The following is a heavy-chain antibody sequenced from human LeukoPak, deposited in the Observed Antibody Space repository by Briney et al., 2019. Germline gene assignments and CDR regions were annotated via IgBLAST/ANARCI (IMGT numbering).Heavy chain of an antibody. Sequence: SETLSLTCAVSGGSISSGNWWTWVRQPPGKGLEWIGSIYYSGSTYYNPSLKSRVTISVDTSKNQFSLKLSSVTAADTAVYYCARVDTAFDYWGQGTLVTVSS. CDR3: ARVDTAFDY. V-gene: IGHV4-4*02. CDR2: IYYSGST. CDR1: GGSISSGNW. J-gene: IGHJ4*02. D-gene: IGHD5-18*01.